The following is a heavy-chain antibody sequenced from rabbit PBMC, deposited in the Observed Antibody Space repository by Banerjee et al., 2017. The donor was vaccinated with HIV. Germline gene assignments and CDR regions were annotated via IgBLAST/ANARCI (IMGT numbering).Heavy chain of an antibody. Sequence: EESGGDLVKPEGSLTLTCTASGFTLSTYWICWVRQAPGKGLEWIACIYTGSGSTYYASWAKGRFTISKTSSTTVTLQMTSLTAADTATYFCARANVSSSSGYGFNLWGPGTLVTVS. CDR1: GFTLSTYW. J-gene: IGHJ4*01. D-gene: IGHD1-1*01. V-gene: IGHV1S45*01. CDR3: ARANVSSSSGYGFNL. CDR2: IYTGSGST.